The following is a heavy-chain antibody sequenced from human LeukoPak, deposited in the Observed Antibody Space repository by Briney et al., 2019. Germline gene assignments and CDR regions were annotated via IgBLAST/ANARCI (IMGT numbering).Heavy chain of an antibody. D-gene: IGHD4-11*01. CDR1: GFTFSSYG. V-gene: IGHV3-30*18. J-gene: IGHJ6*02. CDR2: ISYDGSNK. CDR3: AKDIGNTVTTFYYYGMDV. Sequence: GSLRLSCAASGFTFSSYGMHWVRQAPSKGLEWVAVISYDGSNKYYADSVKGRFTISRDNSKNTLYLQMNSLRAEDTAVYYCAKDIGNTVTTFYYYGMDVWGQGTTVTVSS.